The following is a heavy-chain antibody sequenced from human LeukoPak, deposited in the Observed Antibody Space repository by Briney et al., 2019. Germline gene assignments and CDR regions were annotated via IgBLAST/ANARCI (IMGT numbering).Heavy chain of an antibody. V-gene: IGHV4-39*01. CDR3: ARQRKQKYGMDV. CDR1: GDSISTTNYY. CDR2: INHSGST. Sequence: SETLSLTCAVSGDSISTTNYYWGWIRQPPGKGQEWIGEINHSGSTNYNPSLKSRVTISVDTSKNQFFLKLSSVTAADTAVYYCARQRKQKYGMDVWGQGTTVTVSS. J-gene: IGHJ6*02. D-gene: IGHD1/OR15-1a*01.